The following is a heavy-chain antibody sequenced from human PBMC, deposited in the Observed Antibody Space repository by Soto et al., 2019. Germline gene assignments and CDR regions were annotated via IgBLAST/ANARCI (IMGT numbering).Heavy chain of an antibody. CDR2: INHSGST. CDR3: ARGAHFLFEYSSSRRSYGVEV. J-gene: IGHJ6*02. CDR1: SGSISSSNW. V-gene: IGHV4-4*02. D-gene: IGHD6-6*01. Sequence: PSETLSLTCAVSSGSISSSNWWSWVRQPPGKGLEWIGEINHSGSTNYNPSLKSRVTISVDTSKNQFSLKLSSVTAADTAVYYCARGAHFLFEYSSSRRSYGVEVWGQGTTVTVPS.